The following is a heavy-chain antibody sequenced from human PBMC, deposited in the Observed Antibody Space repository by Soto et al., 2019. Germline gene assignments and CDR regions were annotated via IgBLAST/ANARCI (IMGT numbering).Heavy chain of an antibody. Sequence: QVQLVQSESEVRKPGASVKVSCRASGYTFTSYGISWVRQAPGQGLEWMGWISAYNGNTNYAQRLQGRVTMTTGTSTNTAYMELRSLKSDDTAVYYCAREAFLGTVSLGYWGQGTRVIVSS. J-gene: IGHJ4*02. CDR1: GYTFTSYG. CDR2: ISAYNGNT. V-gene: IGHV1-18*01. D-gene: IGHD4-4*01. CDR3: AREAFLGTVSLGY.